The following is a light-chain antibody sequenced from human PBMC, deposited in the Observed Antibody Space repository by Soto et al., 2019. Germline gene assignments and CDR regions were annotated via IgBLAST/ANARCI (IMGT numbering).Light chain of an antibody. CDR2: AAS. J-gene: IGKJ2*02. CDR3: QRADGRLCT. V-gene: IGKV1-5*01. CDR1: QTISNW. Sequence: DIQMTQSPSSLSASVGDRVTITCRASQTISNWLAWYQQKPGRAPKLLIYAASTLESGVPSRFSGRGSGTEFTLTISSLQPGDCGGGDWQRADGRLCTLGQGTKLEIK.